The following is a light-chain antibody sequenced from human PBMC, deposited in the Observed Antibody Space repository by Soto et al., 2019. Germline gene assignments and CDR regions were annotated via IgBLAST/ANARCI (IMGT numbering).Light chain of an antibody. CDR2: EGS. Sequence: QSALTHPASVSGSPGQSITISCTGTSSDVGSYNLVSWYQQHPGKAPKLMIYEGSKRPSGVSNRFSGSKSGNMASLTISGLQAEDEADYYCCSYAGSSTYVFGTGTKVTVL. J-gene: IGLJ1*01. V-gene: IGLV2-23*01. CDR1: SSDVGSYNL. CDR3: CSYAGSSTYV.